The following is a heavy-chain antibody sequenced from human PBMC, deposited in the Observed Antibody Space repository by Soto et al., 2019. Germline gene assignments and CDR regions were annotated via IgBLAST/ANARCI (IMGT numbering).Heavy chain of an antibody. Sequence: SLKASCKASGCTFSTHYMHWVRQAPGQGYEWMGIINPSGGSTTYAQKFQGRVTMTRDTSTTTVYMELSSLRSEDTAVYYCARYDYNGYYFDYWGQGTLVTVSS. CDR3: ARYDYNGYYFDY. D-gene: IGHD4-4*01. V-gene: IGHV1-46*01. CDR1: GCTFSTHY. CDR2: INPSGGST. J-gene: IGHJ4*02.